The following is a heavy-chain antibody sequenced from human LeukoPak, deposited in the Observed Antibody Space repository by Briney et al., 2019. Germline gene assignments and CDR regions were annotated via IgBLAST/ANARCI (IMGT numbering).Heavy chain of an antibody. CDR2: ISSSSSYI. V-gene: IGHV3-21*01. J-gene: IGHJ6*02. Sequence: GGSLRLSCAASGFTFSSYSMNWVRQAPGKGLEWVSSISSSSSYIYYADSVKGRFTISRDNAKNSLYLQMNSLRAEDTAVYYCARDLVVVPAAIPGYGMDVWGQGTTVTVSS. D-gene: IGHD2-2*02. CDR1: GFTFSSYS. CDR3: ARDLVVVPAAIPGYGMDV.